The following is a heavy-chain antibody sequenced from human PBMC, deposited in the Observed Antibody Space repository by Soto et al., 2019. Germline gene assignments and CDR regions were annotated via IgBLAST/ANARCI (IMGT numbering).Heavy chain of an antibody. CDR2: IWYDGSNK. CDR1: GFTFSSYG. Sequence: GGSLRLSCAASGFTFSSYGMHWVRQAPGKGLEWVAVIWYDGSNKHYADSVKGRFTISRDNSKNTLYLQMNSLRAEDTAVYYCARESAEPLRFLEWPLGYWGQGTLVTVSS. CDR3: ARESAEPLRFLEWPLGY. V-gene: IGHV3-33*01. J-gene: IGHJ4*02. D-gene: IGHD3-3*01.